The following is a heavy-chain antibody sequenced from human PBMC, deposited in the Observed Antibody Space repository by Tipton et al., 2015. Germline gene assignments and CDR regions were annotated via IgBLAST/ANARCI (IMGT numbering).Heavy chain of an antibody. J-gene: IGHJ3*02. Sequence: TLSLTCAVSAYSISSDYYWGWIRQPPGKGLEWIGSIYYSGSTYYNPSLKSRVTISVHTSKNQFSLKLSSVTAADTAVYYCARQSGESSGWPSAFDIWGQGTMVTVSS. CDR3: ARQSGESSGWPSAFDI. D-gene: IGHD6-19*01. V-gene: IGHV4-38-2*01. CDR1: AYSISSDYY. CDR2: IYYSGST.